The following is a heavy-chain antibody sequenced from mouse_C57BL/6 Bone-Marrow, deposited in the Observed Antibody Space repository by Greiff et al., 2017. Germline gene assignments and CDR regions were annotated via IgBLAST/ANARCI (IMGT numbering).Heavy chain of an antibody. CDR2: IYPRDGST. CDR1: GYTFTSYD. V-gene: IGHV1-85*01. J-gene: IGHJ1*03. D-gene: IGHD1-1*01. CDR3: ARDYVSSYWYFDV. Sequence: VKLQQSGPELVKPGASVKLSCKASGYTFTSYDINWVKQRPGQGLEWIGWIYPRDGSTKYNEKFKGKATLTVDTSSSTAYMELHSLTSEDSAVYFCARDYVSSYWYFDVWGTGTTVTVSS.